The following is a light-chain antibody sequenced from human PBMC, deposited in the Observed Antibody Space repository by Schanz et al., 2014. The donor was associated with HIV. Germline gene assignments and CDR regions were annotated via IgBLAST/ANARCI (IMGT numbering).Light chain of an antibody. V-gene: IGLV2-14*03. J-gene: IGLJ1*01. CDR1: SSDVGGYNY. Sequence: QSVLTQPASVSGSPGQPITISCTGTSSDVGGYNYVSWYQQHPGKAPKLMICDVSNRPSGVSNRFSGSKSGNTASLTISGLQAEDEADYYCSSYTSGSTYVFGTGTKLTVL. CDR2: DVS. CDR3: SSYTSGSTYV.